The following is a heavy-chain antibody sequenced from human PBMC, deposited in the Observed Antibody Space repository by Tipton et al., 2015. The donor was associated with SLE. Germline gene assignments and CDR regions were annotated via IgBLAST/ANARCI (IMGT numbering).Heavy chain of an antibody. J-gene: IGHJ4*02. CDR3: ARHYDFWSAYNYFDY. D-gene: IGHD3-3*01. V-gene: IGHV4-38-2*02. CDR2: IYHSGST. CDR1: GYSISSGYY. Sequence: TLSLTCTVSGYSISSGYYWGWIRQPPGKGLEWIGSIYHSGSTYYNPSLKSRVTISVDTSKNQFSLKLSSVTAADTAVYYCARHYDFWSAYNYFDYWGQGTLVTVSS.